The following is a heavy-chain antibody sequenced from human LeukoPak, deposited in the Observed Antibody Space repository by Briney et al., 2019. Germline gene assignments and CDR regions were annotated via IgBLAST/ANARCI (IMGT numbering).Heavy chain of an antibody. D-gene: IGHD3-9*01. CDR3: ASVAGDILTDDVDY. CDR2: ISGSGGST. V-gene: IGHV3-23*01. CDR1: GFTFSSYA. Sequence: GSLRLSCAASGFTFSSYAMSLVRQAPGKGLEWVSAISGSGGSTYYADSVKGRFTISRDNSKNTLYLQMNSLRAEDTAVYYCASVAGDILTDDVDYWGQGTLVTVSS. J-gene: IGHJ4*02.